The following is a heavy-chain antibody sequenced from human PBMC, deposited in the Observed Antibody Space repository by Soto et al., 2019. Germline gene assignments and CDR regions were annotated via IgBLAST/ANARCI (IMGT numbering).Heavy chain of an antibody. V-gene: IGHV4-34*01. CDR3: ASGLNSGYDLGDY. CDR1: GGSFSGYY. Sequence: QVQLQQWGAGLLKPSETLSLTCAVYGGSFSGYYWSWIRQPPGKGLEWIGEINHSGSTNYNPSLKGRVTISEDPSKTRSSLKLSSVTAADTVVYYWASGLNSGYDLGDYGGRGTLVTVSS. CDR2: INHSGST. D-gene: IGHD5-12*01. J-gene: IGHJ4*02.